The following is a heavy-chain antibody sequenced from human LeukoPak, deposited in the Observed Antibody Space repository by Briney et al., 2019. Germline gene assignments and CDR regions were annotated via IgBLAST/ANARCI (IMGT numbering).Heavy chain of an antibody. D-gene: IGHD6-19*01. V-gene: IGHV3-23*01. J-gene: IGHJ4*02. CDR3: AKRQVVGDGGFDY. CDR2: ISGSGGGT. CDR1: GLTFSSYA. Sequence: PGESLRLSCAASGLTFSSYAMSWVRQAPGKGLEWVSAISGSGGGTYYAASVKGRFTISRDNSKNTLYLQVNSLRAEDTAVYYCAKRQVVGDGGFDYWGQGTLVTVSS.